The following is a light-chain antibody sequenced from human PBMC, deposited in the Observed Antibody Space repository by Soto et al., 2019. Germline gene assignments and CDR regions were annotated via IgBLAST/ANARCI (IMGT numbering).Light chain of an antibody. Sequence: QSALTQPASVSGSPGQSITISCTGTSSDAGNYKLVSWYQQHPGKAPKFIIYEGNKRPSGVSNRFSGSESGNTASLTISGLQAEDEADYYCCSYAGSGAAVFGIGTKLTVL. CDR2: EGN. CDR1: SSDAGNYKL. J-gene: IGLJ1*01. V-gene: IGLV2-23*01. CDR3: CSYAGSGAAV.